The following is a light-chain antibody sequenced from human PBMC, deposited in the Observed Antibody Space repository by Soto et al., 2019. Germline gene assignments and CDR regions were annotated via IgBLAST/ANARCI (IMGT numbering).Light chain of an antibody. J-gene: IGKJ1*01. Sequence: EIVLTQFPGTLSLSPGERATLSCRASQSVGRNYVAWYQQKPGQAPRVIIYAASNRASGIPDRFSGSGSGSDFTLTISTLEPEGFAVYYCQQYGTSPWAFGQGTKVEIK. CDR3: QQYGTSPWA. CDR2: AAS. CDR1: QSVGRNY. V-gene: IGKV3-20*01.